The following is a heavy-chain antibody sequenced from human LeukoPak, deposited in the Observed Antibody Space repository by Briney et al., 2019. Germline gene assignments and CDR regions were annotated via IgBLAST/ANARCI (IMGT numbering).Heavy chain of an antibody. D-gene: IGHD5-24*01. Sequence: SETLSLTCTVSGYSISSGYYWGWIRQPPGKGLEWIGSIYHSGSTYYNPSLKSRVTISVDTSRNQFSLKLSSVTAADTAVYYCARDMVEMATINYYYYYMDVWGKGTTVTVSS. J-gene: IGHJ6*03. V-gene: IGHV4-38-2*02. CDR3: ARDMVEMATINYYYYYMDV. CDR2: IYHSGST. CDR1: GYSISSGYY.